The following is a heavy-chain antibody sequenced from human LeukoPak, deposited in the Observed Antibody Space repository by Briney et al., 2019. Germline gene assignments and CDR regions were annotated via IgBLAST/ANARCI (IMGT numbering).Heavy chain of an antibody. CDR3: ARLLDNDSCGDPDTFDI. D-gene: IGHD3-22*01. CDR2: ICYSGTT. Sequence: RPSETLPLTCTVSAGSMRSHYWSWIRQPPGKGLEWMGFICYSGTTRYKPSLQSRVTISADTSKNQFSLKLTSVTAADTAVYFCARLLDNDSCGDPDTFDIWGRGTMVTVSS. V-gene: IGHV4-59*11. CDR1: AGSMRSHY. J-gene: IGHJ3*02.